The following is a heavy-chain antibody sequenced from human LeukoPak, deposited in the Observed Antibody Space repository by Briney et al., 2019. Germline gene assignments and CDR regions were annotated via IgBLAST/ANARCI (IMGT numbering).Heavy chain of an antibody. CDR3: AKDDGGSYYIYYYYMDV. J-gene: IGHJ6*03. V-gene: IGHV3-23*01. D-gene: IGHD1-26*01. Sequence: GGSLRLSCAASGFTFSSYAMSWVRQAPGKGLEWVSTISGSGAGTYYADSVKGRFTISRDNSKNTLYLQMNSLRAEDTAVYYCAKDDGGSYYIYYYYMDVWGKGTTVTISS. CDR1: GFTFSSYA. CDR2: ISGSGAGT.